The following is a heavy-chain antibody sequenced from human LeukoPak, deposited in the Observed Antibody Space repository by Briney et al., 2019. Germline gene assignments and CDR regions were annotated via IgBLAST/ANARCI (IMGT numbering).Heavy chain of an antibody. D-gene: IGHD3-10*01. Sequence: GGSLRLSCAASGFTFSNYEMNWVRQAPGKGLEWVSYISSSGSTIYYADSVKGRFTISRDNAKNSLYLQMNSLRAEDTAVYYCAKDRFPSGEGYFDYWGQGTLVTVSS. CDR2: ISSSGSTI. J-gene: IGHJ4*02. CDR1: GFTFSNYE. V-gene: IGHV3-48*03. CDR3: AKDRFPSGEGYFDY.